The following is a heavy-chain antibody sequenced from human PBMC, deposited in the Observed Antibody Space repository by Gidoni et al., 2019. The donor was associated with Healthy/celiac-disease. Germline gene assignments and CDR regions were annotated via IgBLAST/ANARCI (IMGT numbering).Heavy chain of an antibody. CDR1: GFTFSSYS. CDR3: ARAPVYFDY. Sequence: EVQLVESGGGLVKPGGSLRLSCAASGFTFSSYSMNWVRQAPGKGLECVSSISSSSSYIYYAYSVKGRFTISRDNAKNSLYLQMNSLSAEDTAVYYCARAPVYFDYWGQGTLVTVSS. CDR2: ISSSSSYI. V-gene: IGHV3-21*01. J-gene: IGHJ4*02.